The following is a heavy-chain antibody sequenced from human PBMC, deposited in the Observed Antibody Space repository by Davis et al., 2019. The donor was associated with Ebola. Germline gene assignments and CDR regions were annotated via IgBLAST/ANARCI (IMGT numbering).Heavy chain of an antibody. CDR1: GFTFSDYG. J-gene: IGHJ4*02. D-gene: IGHD5-24*01. CDR3: AKERWLHLDY. CDR2: ISYDGSNK. V-gene: IGHV3-30*18. Sequence: GGSLRLSCAASGFTFSDYGMHWVRQAPGKGLEWVAVISYDGSNKYYADSVKGRFTISRDNSKNTLYLQMNSLRAEDTAVYYCAKERWLHLDYWGQGTLVTVSS.